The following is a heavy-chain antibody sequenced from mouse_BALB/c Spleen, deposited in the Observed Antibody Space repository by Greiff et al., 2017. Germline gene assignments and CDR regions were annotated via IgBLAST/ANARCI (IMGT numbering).Heavy chain of an antibody. CDR1: GFTFSSFG. CDR2: ISSGSSTI. D-gene: IGHD2-14*01. Sequence: EVMLVESGGGLVQPGGSRKLSCAASGFTFSSFGMHWVRQAPEKGLEWVAYISSGSSTIYYADTVKGRFTISRDNPKNTLFLQMTSLRSEDTAMYYCARRGEVRRAYAMDYWGQGTSVTVSS. V-gene: IGHV5-17*02. CDR3: ARRGEVRRAYAMDY. J-gene: IGHJ4*01.